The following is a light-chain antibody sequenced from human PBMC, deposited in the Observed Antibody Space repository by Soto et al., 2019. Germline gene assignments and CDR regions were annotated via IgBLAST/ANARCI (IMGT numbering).Light chain of an antibody. V-gene: IGLV1-44*01. CDR1: SSNIGNNA. Sequence: QSVLTQPPSASGTPGQRVTISCSGSSSNIGNNAVNWYQQFPRTAPKLLIYDNIQRPSGVPDRFSGSKSGTSASLAISGLQSEDEADYYCAAWGDNLNGWVFGGGTQLTVL. J-gene: IGLJ3*02. CDR2: DNI. CDR3: AAWGDNLNGWV.